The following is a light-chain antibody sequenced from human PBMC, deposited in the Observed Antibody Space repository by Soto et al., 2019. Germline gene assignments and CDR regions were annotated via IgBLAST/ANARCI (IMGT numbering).Light chain of an antibody. V-gene: IGLV1-40*01. J-gene: IGLJ3*02. Sequence: QSVLTQPPSVSGAPGQRVTISCTGSSSNIGANFDVHWYHQLPGTAPKLLIYGNTNRPSGVPDRFSGSKSGASASLAITGLQAEDEADYYCQSYDRSLSGWVFCGGTQLTVL. CDR2: GNT. CDR1: SSNIGANFD. CDR3: QSYDRSLSGWV.